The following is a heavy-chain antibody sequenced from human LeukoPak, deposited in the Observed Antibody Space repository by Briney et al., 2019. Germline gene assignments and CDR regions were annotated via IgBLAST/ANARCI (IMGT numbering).Heavy chain of an antibody. V-gene: IGHV1-18*01. CDR1: GYTFTSYG. Sequence: ASVKVSCKASGYTFTSYGISWVRQAPGQGLEWMGWISAYNGNTNYAQKLQGRVTMTTDTSTSTAYLELRSLRSDDTAVYYCARDANNWNDWPIDYWGQGTLVTVSS. CDR2: ISAYNGNT. D-gene: IGHD1-20*01. CDR3: ARDANNWNDWPIDY. J-gene: IGHJ4*02.